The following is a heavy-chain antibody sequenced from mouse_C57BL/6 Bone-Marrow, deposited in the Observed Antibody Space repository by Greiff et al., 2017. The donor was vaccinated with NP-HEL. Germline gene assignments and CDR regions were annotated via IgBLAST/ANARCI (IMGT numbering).Heavy chain of an antibody. J-gene: IGHJ2*01. CDR3: ARNPRLITTVVAPDY. Sequence: QVQLQQPGAELVKPGASVKLSCKASGYTFTSYWMHWVKQRPGQGLEWIGMIHPNSGSTNYNEKFKSKATLTVDKSSSTAYMQLSSLTSEDSAVYYCARNPRLITTVVAPDYWGQGTTLTVSS. CDR2: IHPNSGST. V-gene: IGHV1-64*01. CDR1: GYTFTSYW. D-gene: IGHD1-1*01.